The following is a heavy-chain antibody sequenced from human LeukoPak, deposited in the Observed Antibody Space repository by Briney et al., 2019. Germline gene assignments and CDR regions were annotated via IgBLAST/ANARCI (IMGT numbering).Heavy chain of an antibody. Sequence: GGSLRLSCAASGFSFSSYWMTWVRQVPGKGLEWVANVKPDGSGKHYVDSVKGRFTISRDNAKSSLYLQMDSLRVEDTAVYYCSSQPAVIDLDFWGQGALVTVSS. CDR1: GFSFSSYW. V-gene: IGHV3-7*01. CDR3: SSQPAVIDLDF. D-gene: IGHD2/OR15-2a*01. CDR2: VKPDGSGK. J-gene: IGHJ4*02.